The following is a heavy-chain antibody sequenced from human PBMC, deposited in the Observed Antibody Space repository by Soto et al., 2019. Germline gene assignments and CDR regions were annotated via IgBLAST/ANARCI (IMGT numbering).Heavy chain of an antibody. CDR2: INPNSGDT. V-gene: IGHV1-2*02. CDR1: GYTFTGYY. J-gene: IGHJ4*02. D-gene: IGHD6-6*01. CDR3: ASTSSVSSFDYFDY. Sequence: QVQLVQSGAEVKKPGASVKVSCKASGYTFTGYYMHWVRQAPGQGLEWMGWINPNSGDTNYAQKFQGRVTMTRDTSISTAYMELSRLRSDDTAVYYCASTSSVSSFDYFDYWGQGTLVTVSS.